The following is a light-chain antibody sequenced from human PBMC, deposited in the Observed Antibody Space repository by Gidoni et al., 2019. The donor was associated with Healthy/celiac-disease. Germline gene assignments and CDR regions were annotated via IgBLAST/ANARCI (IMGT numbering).Light chain of an antibody. CDR1: QSVSSSY. CDR3: QQYGSSLRWT. CDR2: GAS. J-gene: IGKJ1*01. V-gene: IGKV3-20*01. Sequence: ELVLTQSPGTLSLSPGERANLSCRASQSVSSSYLAWYQQKPGQAPRLLIYGASSRATGIPDRFSGSGSGTDFTLTISRLEPEDFAVYYCQQYGSSLRWTFGQGTKVEIK.